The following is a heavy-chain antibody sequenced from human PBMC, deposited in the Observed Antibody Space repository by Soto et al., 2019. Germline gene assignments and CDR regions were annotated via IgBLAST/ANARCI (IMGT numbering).Heavy chain of an antibody. CDR3: ARGGGGPTYYYYYYMDV. Sequence: GASVKVSCKASGYTFTSYDINWVRQATGQGLEWMGWMNPNSGNTGYAQKFQGRVTMTRNTSISTAYMELSSLRSEDTAVYYCARGGGGPTYYYYYYMDVGGKGTTVTVSS. D-gene: IGHD3-16*01. CDR2: MNPNSGNT. J-gene: IGHJ6*03. CDR1: GYTFTSYD. V-gene: IGHV1-8*01.